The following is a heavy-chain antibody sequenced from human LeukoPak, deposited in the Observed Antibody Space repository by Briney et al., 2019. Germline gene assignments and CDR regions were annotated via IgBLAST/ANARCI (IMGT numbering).Heavy chain of an antibody. CDR2: ISWDGGST. D-gene: IGHD4-17*01. V-gene: IGHV3-43*01. CDR1: GFTFDDYT. J-gene: IGHJ4*02. Sequence: GGSLRLSCAASGFTFDDYTMHWVRQAPGKGLEWVSLISWDGGSTYYADSVKGRFTISRDNAKKMLYLQMNGLRVDDTAVYYCTRAPYHGDYVSWAWGQGTLVTVSS. CDR3: TRAPYHGDYVSWA.